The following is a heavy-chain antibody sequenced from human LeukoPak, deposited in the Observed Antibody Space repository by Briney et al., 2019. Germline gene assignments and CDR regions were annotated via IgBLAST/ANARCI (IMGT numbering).Heavy chain of an antibody. CDR2: IRYDGSNK. CDR3: ARYSSSWYGRYYYYMDV. Sequence: GGSLRLSCAASGFTFSSYGMHWVRQAPGKGLEWVAFIRYDGSNKYYADSVKGRFTISRDNSKNTLYLQMNSLRAEDTAVYYCARYSSSWYGRYYYYMDVWGKGTTVTVSS. J-gene: IGHJ6*03. V-gene: IGHV3-30*02. CDR1: GFTFSSYG. D-gene: IGHD6-13*01.